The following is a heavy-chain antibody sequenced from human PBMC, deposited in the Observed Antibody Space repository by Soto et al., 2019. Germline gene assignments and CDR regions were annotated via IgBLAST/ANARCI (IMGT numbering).Heavy chain of an antibody. CDR1: GFTFSSYA. J-gene: IGHJ3*02. CDR3: AKPRGSSWYSPNDSFDI. Sequence: GGSLRLSCAASGFTFSSYAISWVRQAPGKGLEWVSAISGSGGSTYYADSVKGRFTISRDNSKNTLYLQMNSLRAEDTAVYYCAKPRGSSWYSPNDSFDIWGQGTMVTVS. V-gene: IGHV3-23*01. CDR2: ISGSGGST. D-gene: IGHD6-13*01.